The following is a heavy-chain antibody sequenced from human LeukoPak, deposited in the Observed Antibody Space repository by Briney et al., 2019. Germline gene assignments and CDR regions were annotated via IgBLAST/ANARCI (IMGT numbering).Heavy chain of an antibody. CDR2: IYYSGST. J-gene: IGHJ4*02. V-gene: IGHV4-59*01. D-gene: IGHD5-18*01. CDR3: ARVEDTAMVYGNYYFDY. Sequence: PSETLSLTCTVSGGSISGYYWSWIRQPPGKGLEWIGYIYYSGSTNYNPSLKSRVTISVDTSKNQFSLKLSSVTAADTAVYYCARVEDTAMVYGNYYFDYWGQETLVTVSS. CDR1: GGSISGYY.